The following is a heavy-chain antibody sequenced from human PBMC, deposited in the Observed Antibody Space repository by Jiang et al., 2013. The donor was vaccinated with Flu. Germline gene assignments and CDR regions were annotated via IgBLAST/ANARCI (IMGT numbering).Heavy chain of an antibody. D-gene: IGHD3-22*01. CDR2: IIPILGIA. V-gene: IGHV1-69*04. Sequence: KKPGVLGEGLLQGFWRHFSSYAISWVRQAPGQGLEWMGGIIPILGIANYAQKFQGRVTITADKSTSTAYMELSSLRPEDTAVYYCARSEYYYDSSGYYRHFDYWGQGTLVTVSS. J-gene: IGHJ4*02. CDR3: ARSEYYYDSSGYYRHFDY. CDR1: RHFSSYA.